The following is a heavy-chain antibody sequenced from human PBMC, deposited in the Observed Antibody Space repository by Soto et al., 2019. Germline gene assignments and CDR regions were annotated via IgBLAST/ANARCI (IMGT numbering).Heavy chain of an antibody. Sequence: QVQLVESGGGVVQPGRSLRLSCEASGFMFSRYGMHWVRQAPGKGLEWVAVIWYDGSQKYYGDSVQGRFTVSRDNSENTVYLQMNSLRAEDTAVYYCTRGRTALSSEINDYSSRFDSWGQGTLVTVSS. CDR3: TRGRTALSSEINDYSSRFDS. D-gene: IGHD2-21*01. CDR1: GFMFSRYG. J-gene: IGHJ4*02. CDR2: IWYDGSQK. V-gene: IGHV3-33*01.